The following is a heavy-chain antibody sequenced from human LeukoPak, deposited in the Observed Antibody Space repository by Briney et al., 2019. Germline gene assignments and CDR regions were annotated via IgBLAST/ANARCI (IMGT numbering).Heavy chain of an antibody. CDR1: GGSLSGHF. CDR3: ARDLGDTDWYNFDF. Sequence: SETLSLTCTVSGGSLSGHFWSWFRRPPGKGLENIGFIHSSGSTNYNPSYKSRVTVSLEMSKNQFSLSLSSVTAADTAVYYCARDLGDTDWYNFDFWGQGILVTVSS. CDR2: IHSSGST. J-gene: IGHJ4*02. D-gene: IGHD3-16*01. V-gene: IGHV4-59*11.